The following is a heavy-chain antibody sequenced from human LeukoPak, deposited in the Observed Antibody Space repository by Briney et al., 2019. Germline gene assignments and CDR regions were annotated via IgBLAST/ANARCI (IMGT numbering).Heavy chain of an antibody. J-gene: IGHJ5*02. V-gene: IGHV4-59*08. CDR2: IYSSGST. D-gene: IGHD5-18*01. CDR1: GGSISRYY. CDR3: ARMDTAMVEGP. Sequence: SETLSLTCTVSGGSISRYYWSWIRQPPGKGLEWIGYIYSSGSTNYNPSLKRRVTISVDTSKNQFSLQLSSVTAADTAVYYCARMDTAMVEGPWGQGTLVTVSS.